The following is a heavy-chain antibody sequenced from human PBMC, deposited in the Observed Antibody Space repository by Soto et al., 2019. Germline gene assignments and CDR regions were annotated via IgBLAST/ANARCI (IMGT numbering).Heavy chain of an antibody. CDR2: ISAYNGNT. J-gene: IGHJ6*02. D-gene: IGHD2-21*01. Sequence: QIQLVQSGGEVKKPGASVKVSCKSSGYKFISHGITWLRQALGQGLEGRGGISAYNGNTNYAQKLQGRVTMTTDTSTNTAYMELRSLRSDDTAVYYCARGAFCGGAPGCRDMDVWGQGTTVTVSS. V-gene: IGHV1-18*01. CDR1: GYKFISHG. CDR3: ARGAFCGGAPGCRDMDV.